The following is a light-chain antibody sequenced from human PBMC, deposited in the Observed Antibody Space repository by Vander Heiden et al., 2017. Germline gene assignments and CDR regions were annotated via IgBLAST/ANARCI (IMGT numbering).Light chain of an antibody. J-gene: IGKJ3*01. CDR2: VAS. Sequence: DIQMTQSPCSLSASVGDRVTITCRASQSISRYLNWYQQKPGKAPKLLISVASSLESGVPSRISGSGSGTDFTLTISRLQPDDFATYYCQQSYSTPQTFGHGTKVDIK. CDR3: QQSYSTPQT. V-gene: IGKV1-39*01. CDR1: QSISRY.